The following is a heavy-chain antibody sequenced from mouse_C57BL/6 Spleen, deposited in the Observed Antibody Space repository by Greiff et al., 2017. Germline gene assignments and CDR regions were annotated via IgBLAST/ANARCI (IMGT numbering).Heavy chain of an antibody. J-gene: IGHJ4*01. Sequence: QVQLQQPGAELVRPGSSVKLSCKASGYTFTSYWMHWVKQRPIQGLEWIGNIDPSDSETHYNQKFKDKATLTVDKSSSTAYMQHSSLTSEDSAVYYGARGGYGNYPFAMDYWGQGTSVTVSS. CDR2: IDPSDSET. CDR3: ARGGYGNYPFAMDY. D-gene: IGHD2-10*02. V-gene: IGHV1-52*01. CDR1: GYTFTSYW.